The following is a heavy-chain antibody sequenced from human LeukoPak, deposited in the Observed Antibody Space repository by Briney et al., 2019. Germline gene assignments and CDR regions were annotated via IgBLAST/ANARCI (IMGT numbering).Heavy chain of an antibody. J-gene: IGHJ6*02. V-gene: IGHV1-8*01. CDR1: GYTFTSYD. D-gene: IGHD3-3*01. Sequence: EASVKVSCKASGYTFTSYDINWVRQATGQGLEWMGWMNPNSGNTGYAQKFQGRVTMTRNTSISTAYMELSSLRSEDTAVYYCARVVTIFGVVTQSYYYYGMDVWGQGTTVTVSS. CDR2: MNPNSGNT. CDR3: ARVVTIFGVVTQSYYYYGMDV.